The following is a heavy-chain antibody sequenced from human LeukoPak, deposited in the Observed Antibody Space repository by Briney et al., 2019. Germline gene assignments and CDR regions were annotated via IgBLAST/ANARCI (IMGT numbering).Heavy chain of an antibody. D-gene: IGHD5-18*01. CDR3: TRDSGYSYGPVADFDY. V-gene: IGHV3-49*03. J-gene: IGHJ4*02. CDR2: IRSKAYGGTT. CDR1: GFTVSTNS. Sequence: PGGSLRLSCTVSGFTVSTNSMSWFRQAPGKGLEWVGFIRSKAYGGTTEYAASMKGRFTISRDDSKSIAYLQMNSLKTEDTAVYYCTRDSGYSYGPVADFDYWGQGTLVTVSS.